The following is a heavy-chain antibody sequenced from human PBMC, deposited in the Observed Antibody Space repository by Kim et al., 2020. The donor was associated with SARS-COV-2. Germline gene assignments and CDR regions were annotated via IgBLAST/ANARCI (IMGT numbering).Heavy chain of an antibody. Sequence: YYNPTLTSRATISLDASKNQFSLGLTSVTAADTAVYYWARRAPVGGYFQQWGQGTLVTVSS. CDR3: ARRAPVGGYFQQ. D-gene: IGHD6-19*01. V-gene: IGHV4-31*02. J-gene: IGHJ1*01.